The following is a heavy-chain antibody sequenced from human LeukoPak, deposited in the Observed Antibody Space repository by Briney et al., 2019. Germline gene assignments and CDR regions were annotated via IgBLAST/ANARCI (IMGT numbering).Heavy chain of an antibody. CDR1: GFTFSTYV. J-gene: IGHJ4*02. CDR2: ISGGGGA. D-gene: IGHD3-10*01. Sequence: PGGSLRLSCAASGFTFSTYVMNWVRQVPGKGLEWVSSISGGGGATYADSVKGRFTMSRDNSKNTLYLQMNSLRAEDTAVYYCAKDGGYGSGSYYPDYWGQGTLVTVSS. CDR3: AKDGGYGSGSYYPDY. V-gene: IGHV3-23*01.